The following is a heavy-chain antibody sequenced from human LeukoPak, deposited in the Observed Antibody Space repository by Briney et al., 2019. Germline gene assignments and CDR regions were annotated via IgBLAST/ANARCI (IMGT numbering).Heavy chain of an antibody. D-gene: IGHD3-3*01. Sequence: ASVKVSCKVSGYTLNELSIHWVRQAAGKGLEWMGGFDPEYGETVYAQKSQGRVTMAEDTSTDTAYMELGSLRSEDTAVYYCAPLDFWVPSTWGQGTLVTVSS. CDR3: APLDFWVPST. CDR2: FDPEYGET. CDR1: GYTLNELS. J-gene: IGHJ5*02. V-gene: IGHV1-24*01.